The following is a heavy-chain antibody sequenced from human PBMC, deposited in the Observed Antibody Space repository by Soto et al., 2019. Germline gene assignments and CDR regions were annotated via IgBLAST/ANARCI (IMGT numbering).Heavy chain of an antibody. J-gene: IGHJ5*02. V-gene: IGHV1-24*01. CDR3: ATYSGSYYWFDP. CDR2: FDPEDGET. CDR1: GYTLTELS. Sequence: ASVKVSCKVSGYTLTELSMHWVRQAPGKGLEWMGGFDPEDGETIYAQKFQGRVTMTEDTSTDTAYMELSSLRSEDTAVYDCATYSGSYYWFDPGAREPWSPSPQ. D-gene: IGHD1-26*01.